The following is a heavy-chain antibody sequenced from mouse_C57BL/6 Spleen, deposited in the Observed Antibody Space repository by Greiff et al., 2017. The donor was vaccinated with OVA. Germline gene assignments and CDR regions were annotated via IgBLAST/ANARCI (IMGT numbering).Heavy chain of an antibody. V-gene: IGHV5-17*01. CDR1: GFTFSDYG. CDR3: AKGNPYYSNLFAY. D-gene: IGHD2-5*01. Sequence: EVKLQESGGGLVKPGGSLKLSCAASGFTFSDYGMHWVRQAPEKGLEWVAYISSGSSTIYYADTVKGRFTISRDNAKNTLFLQMTSLRSEDTAMYYCAKGNPYYSNLFAYWGQGTLVTVSA. CDR2: ISSGSSTI. J-gene: IGHJ3*01.